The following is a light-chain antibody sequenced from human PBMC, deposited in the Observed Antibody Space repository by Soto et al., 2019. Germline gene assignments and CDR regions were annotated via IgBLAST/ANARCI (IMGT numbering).Light chain of an antibody. CDR2: GAS. V-gene: IGKV3-20*01. Sequence: DIVMTQSPDSLAVSLGEGAAIYCKSSQSVSSSYLAWYQQKPGQAPRLLIYGASNRATGIPDRFSGSGSGTDFTLTISRLEPEDFAVYYCQQYGSSGTFGQGTKVDIK. CDR1: QSVSSSY. J-gene: IGKJ1*01. CDR3: QQYGSSGT.